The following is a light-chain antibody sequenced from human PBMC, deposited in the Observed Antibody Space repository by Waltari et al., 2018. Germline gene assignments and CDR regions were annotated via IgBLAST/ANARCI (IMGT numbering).Light chain of an antibody. CDR1: QSISTS. Sequence: DIQMTQSPSSLSASVGDKVTITCRASQSISTSLNWYQKKSGKAPKLLILAASSLQTGVPLRFSGSGSGTDFTLTISSLQLEDFATYYCQQSYSTPMYTFGQGTKLEVK. CDR3: QQSYSTPMYT. J-gene: IGKJ2*01. CDR2: AAS. V-gene: IGKV1-39*01.